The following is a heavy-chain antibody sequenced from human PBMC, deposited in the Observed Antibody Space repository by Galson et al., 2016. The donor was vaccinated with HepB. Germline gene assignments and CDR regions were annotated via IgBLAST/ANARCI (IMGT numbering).Heavy chain of an antibody. CDR3: AGLWFGETHFDY. D-gene: IGHD3-10*01. J-gene: IGHJ4*02. Sequence: SLRLSCAASGFTFRNFWMSWVRQDLGKGLEWVANIKQGGSQTYYVDSVKGRFTISRDDAKNSLYLQMNSLRAEDTAVYYCAGLWFGETHFDYWGQGAVVTVSS. CDR2: IKQGGSQT. V-gene: IGHV3-7*01. CDR1: GFTFRNFW.